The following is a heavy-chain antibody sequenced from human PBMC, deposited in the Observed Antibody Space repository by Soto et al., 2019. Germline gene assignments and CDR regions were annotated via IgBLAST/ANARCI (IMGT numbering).Heavy chain of an antibody. V-gene: IGHV4-59*08. D-gene: IGHD4-17*01. CDR2: IYYSGST. CDR1: GGSISSYY. CDR3: ARLGDYGDYGDYYYYMDV. Sequence: QVQLQESGPGLVKPSETLSLTCTVSGGSISSYYWSWIRQPPGKGLEWIGYIYYSGSTNYNPSLKSRVTISVDTSKNQFSLKLSSVTAADTAVYYCARLGDYGDYGDYYYYMDVWGKGTTVTVSS. J-gene: IGHJ6*03.